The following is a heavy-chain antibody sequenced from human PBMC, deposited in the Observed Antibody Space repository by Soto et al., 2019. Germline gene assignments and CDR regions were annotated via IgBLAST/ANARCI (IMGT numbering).Heavy chain of an antibody. D-gene: IGHD3-3*01. CDR1: GGSFSGYY. Sequence: SETLSLTCAVYGGSFSGYYWSWIRQPPGKGLEWIGEINHSGSTNYNPSLKSRVTISVDTSKNQFSLKLSSVTAADTAVYYCARTYDFWSGLNPDYYYYMDVWGKGTTVTVSS. CDR2: INHSGST. V-gene: IGHV4-34*01. J-gene: IGHJ6*03. CDR3: ARTYDFWSGLNPDYYYYMDV.